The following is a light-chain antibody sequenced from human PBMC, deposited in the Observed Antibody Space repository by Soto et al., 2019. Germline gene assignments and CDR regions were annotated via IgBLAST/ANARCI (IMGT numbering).Light chain of an antibody. CDR1: SSDVGDYNF. CDR2: DVT. V-gene: IGLV2-11*01. Sequence: QSALTQPRSVSGSPGQSVTISCTGTSSDVGDYNFVSWCQQHPGKAPKLVIYDVTKRPSGVPDRFSGSKSGNTASLTISGLQADDEADFYCCSYAGSYTYVFGTGTKLTVL. J-gene: IGLJ1*01. CDR3: CSYAGSYTYV.